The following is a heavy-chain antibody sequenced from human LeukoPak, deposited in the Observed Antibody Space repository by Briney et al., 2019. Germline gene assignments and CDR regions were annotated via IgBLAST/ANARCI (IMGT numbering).Heavy chain of an antibody. D-gene: IGHD4-23*01. J-gene: IGHJ6*03. CDR3: ASDTPVAHYYYYMDV. V-gene: IGHV1-2*02. CDR2: INPNSGGT. CDR1: GYTFTGYY. Sequence: ASVKVSCKASGYTFTGYYMHWVRQAPGQGLEWMGWINPNSGGTNYAQKFQGRVTITADKSTSTAYMELSSLRSEDTAVYYCASDTPVAHYYYYMDVWGKGTTVTVSS.